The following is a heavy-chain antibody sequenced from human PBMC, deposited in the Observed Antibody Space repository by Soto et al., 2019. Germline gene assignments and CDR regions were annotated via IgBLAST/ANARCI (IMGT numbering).Heavy chain of an antibody. J-gene: IGHJ4*02. CDR3: ARGITIFGVVTLHFDY. CDR2: IIPIFGTA. D-gene: IGHD3-3*01. CDR1: GGTFSSYA. Sequence: QVQLVQSGAEVKKPGSSVKVSCKASGGTFSSYAISWVRQAPGQGLEWMGGIIPIFGTANYAQKFQGRVTITADESTSTAYMELSSLRSEDTAVDYFARGITIFGVVTLHFDYWGQGTLVTVSS. V-gene: IGHV1-69*12.